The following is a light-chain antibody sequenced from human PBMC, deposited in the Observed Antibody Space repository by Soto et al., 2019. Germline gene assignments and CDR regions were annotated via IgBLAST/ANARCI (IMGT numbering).Light chain of an antibody. CDR2: DAS. Sequence: EIVMTQSPATVSVSPADTASLSCRATQSVSDNLAWYQQKPGQAPRLLIYDASTRAAGNPARFSGSGSGTESGPTFSSPQSEDFAVYHCQEYDYWPYTFGQGTKVEIK. CDR1: QSVSDN. CDR3: QEYDYWPYT. V-gene: IGKV3-15*01. J-gene: IGKJ2*01.